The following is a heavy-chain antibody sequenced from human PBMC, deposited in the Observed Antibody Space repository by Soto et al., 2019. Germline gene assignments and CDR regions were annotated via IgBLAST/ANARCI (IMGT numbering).Heavy chain of an antibody. Sequence: GGSLRLSCVASEFTFASYDLDWVRQAPGKGLEWVSLITSGGGGANYADSVKGRFTISRDNSKNTLYLQMNSLRAEDTAIYHFVKGGRGRNSRGSFDLWGQGTMVTVSS. J-gene: IGHJ3*01. CDR1: EFTFASYD. V-gene: IGHV3-23*01. CDR3: VKGGRGRNSRGSFDL. D-gene: IGHD5-12*01. CDR2: ITSGGGGA.